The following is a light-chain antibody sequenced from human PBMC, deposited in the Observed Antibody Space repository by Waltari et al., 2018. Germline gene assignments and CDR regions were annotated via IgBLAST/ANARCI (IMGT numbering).Light chain of an antibody. CDR1: QSISSY. CDR3: QQGYSTPYT. J-gene: IGKJ2*01. CDR2: GTS. V-gene: IGKV1-39*01. Sequence: DIQMTQSPSSLSASVGDRVTITCRASQSISSYLNWYQQTPGKAPELLIYGTSSLQSGVPSRFSGSGSGTDFTLTISSLQSEDFATYYCQQGYSTPYTFGQGTKLEIK.